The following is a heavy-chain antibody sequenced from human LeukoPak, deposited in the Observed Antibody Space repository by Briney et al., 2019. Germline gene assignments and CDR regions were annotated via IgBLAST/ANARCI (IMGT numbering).Heavy chain of an antibody. Sequence: ASVKASCKASGYTFTSYYMHWVRQAPGQGLEWIGIINPSGGSTSYAQKFQGRVTMTRDTSTSTVYMELSSLRSEDTAVYYCARDSKMDNLDIVVVPAATFCFDYWGQGTLVTVSS. V-gene: IGHV1-46*01. CDR3: ARDSKMDNLDIVVVPAATFCFDY. J-gene: IGHJ4*02. CDR1: GYTFTSYY. D-gene: IGHD2-2*01. CDR2: INPSGGST.